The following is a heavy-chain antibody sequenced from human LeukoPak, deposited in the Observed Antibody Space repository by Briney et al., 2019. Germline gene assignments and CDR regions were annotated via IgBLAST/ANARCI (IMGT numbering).Heavy chain of an antibody. V-gene: IGHV1-58*02. CDR1: GFTFTSSA. D-gene: IGHD3-16*01. CDR2: IVVGSGNT. J-gene: IGHJ5*02. Sequence: GTSVKVSCKASGFTFTSSAMQWVRQARGQRLEWIGWIVVGSGNTNYAQKFQERVTITRDMSTSTAYMELRSLRSDDTAVYYCARTSHESVLYWSDPWGQGTLVNVSS. CDR3: ARTSHESVLYWSDP.